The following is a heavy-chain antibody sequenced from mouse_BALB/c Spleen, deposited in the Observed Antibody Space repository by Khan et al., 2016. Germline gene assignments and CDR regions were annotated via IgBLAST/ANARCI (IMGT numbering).Heavy chain of an antibody. CDR3: AGRPYYTTGFAY. CDR2: IAYSGST. CDR1: GYSITSDYT. V-gene: IGHV3-2*02. J-gene: IGHJ3*01. Sequence: EVQLQESGPGLVKPSQSLSLTCTVSGYSITSDYTWNWIRQFPGNKLEWMGYIAYSGSTNYNPSLKSRISLTRDTSKNQFFLQLSSVTTEDTATXYCAGRPYYTTGFAYWGQGTLATVSA. D-gene: IGHD2-12*01.